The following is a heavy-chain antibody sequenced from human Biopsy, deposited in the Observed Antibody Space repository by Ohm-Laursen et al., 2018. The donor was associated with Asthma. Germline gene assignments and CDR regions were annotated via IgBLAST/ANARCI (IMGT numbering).Heavy chain of an antibody. CDR3: ARRGGVRRYFDY. Sequence: SQTLSLTCTVSGGSMSSSSYSWGWIRQPPGKGLEWIGYIYYIGSTYYNPSLKSRVAISLDTSKNQFSLKLSSVTAADTAVYFCARRGGVRRYFDYWGQGTLVTVSS. J-gene: IGHJ4*02. V-gene: IGHV4-30-4*08. CDR2: IYYIGST. CDR1: GGSMSSSSYS. D-gene: IGHD3-16*01.